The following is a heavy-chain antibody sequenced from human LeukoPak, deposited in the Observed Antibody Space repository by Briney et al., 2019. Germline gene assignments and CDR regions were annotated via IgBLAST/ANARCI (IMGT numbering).Heavy chain of an antibody. V-gene: IGHV1-18*04. CDR2: ISAYNGNT. CDR3: ARLREDIVVVPAAMLNWFDP. Sequence: ASVKVSCKPSGYTFTSYGISWVRQAPGQGLEWMGWISAYNGNTNYAQKLQGRVTMTTDTYTSTAYMELRSLRSDDTAVYYCARLREDIVVVPAAMLNWFDPWGQGTLVTVSS. D-gene: IGHD2-2*01. CDR1: GYTFTSYG. J-gene: IGHJ5*02.